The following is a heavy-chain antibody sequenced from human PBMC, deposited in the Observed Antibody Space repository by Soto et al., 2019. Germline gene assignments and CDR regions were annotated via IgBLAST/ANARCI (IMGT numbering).Heavy chain of an antibody. J-gene: IGHJ6*02. CDR1: GDSVSSNSAA. Sequence: PSQTLSLTCAISGDSVSSNSAAWSWIRQSPSRGLEWLGRTYYRSKWYNDYAVSVKSRITINPDTSKNQFSLQLNSVTPEDTAVYYCARNYDFWSGYPYGMDVWGQGTTVTVSS. CDR2: TYYRSKWYN. CDR3: ARNYDFWSGYPYGMDV. V-gene: IGHV6-1*01. D-gene: IGHD3-3*01.